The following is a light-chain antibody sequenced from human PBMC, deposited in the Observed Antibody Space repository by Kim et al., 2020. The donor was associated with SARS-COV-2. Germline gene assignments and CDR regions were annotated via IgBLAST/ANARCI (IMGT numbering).Light chain of an antibody. J-gene: IGKJ1*01. V-gene: IGKV2-30*01. Sequence: PASISCRSSESPVYSDGTTYLNWLQQRPGQSPRRLIYKVSNRESGVPERFSGSGSGTDFTLQISRVEAEDAGVYYCMQSAHWPWTFGQGTKVDIK. CDR3: MQSAHWPWT. CDR1: ESPVYSDGTTY. CDR2: KVS.